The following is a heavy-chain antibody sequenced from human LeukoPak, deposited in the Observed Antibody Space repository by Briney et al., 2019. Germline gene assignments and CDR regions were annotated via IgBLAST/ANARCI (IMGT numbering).Heavy chain of an antibody. CDR1: GFTFSAYA. CDR3: AREYSSVLSYYYGMDV. V-gene: IGHV3-74*01. Sequence: PPGGSLRLSCAASGFTFSAYAMSWVRQAPGKGLEWVSRINSDGSSTSYADSVKGRFTISRDNAKNTLYLQMNSLRAEDTAVYYCAREYSSVLSYYYGMDVWGQGTTVTVSS. CDR2: INSDGSST. J-gene: IGHJ6*02. D-gene: IGHD6-25*01.